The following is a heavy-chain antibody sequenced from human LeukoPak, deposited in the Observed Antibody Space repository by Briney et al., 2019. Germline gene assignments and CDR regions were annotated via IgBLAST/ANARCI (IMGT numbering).Heavy chain of an antibody. J-gene: IGHJ6*03. D-gene: IGHD2/OR15-2a*01. V-gene: IGHV1-18*01. CDR2: ISAYNGNT. CDR3: ARVLSVGNPIYYYYYMDV. Sequence: VASVKVSFKASGYTFTSYGISWVRQAPGQGLEWMGWISAYNGNTNYAQKLQGRVTMTTDTSTSTAYTELRSLRSDDTAVYYCARVLSVGNPIYYYYYMDVWGKGTTVTVSS. CDR1: GYTFTSYG.